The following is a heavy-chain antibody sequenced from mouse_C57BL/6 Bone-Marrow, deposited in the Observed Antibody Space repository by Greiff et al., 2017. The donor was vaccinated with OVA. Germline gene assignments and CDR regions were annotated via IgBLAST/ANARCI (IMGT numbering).Heavy chain of an antibody. Sequence: QVQLQQPGAELVKPGASVKLSCKASGYTFTRYWMHWVKQRPGRGLEWIGRIDPTSGGTQSNEKFKSKATLTVDKPSSTAYMQLSSLTSEDSAVYYCARELGRGVDDWGQGTSVTVSS. CDR2: IDPTSGGT. J-gene: IGHJ4*01. V-gene: IGHV1-72*01. D-gene: IGHD4-1*01. CDR1: GYTFTRYW. CDR3: ARELGRGVDD.